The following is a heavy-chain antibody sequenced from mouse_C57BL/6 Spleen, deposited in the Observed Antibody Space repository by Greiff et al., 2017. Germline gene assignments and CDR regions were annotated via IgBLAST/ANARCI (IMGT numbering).Heavy chain of an antibody. CDR2: IYPGDGDT. V-gene: IGHV1-82*01. J-gene: IGHJ4*01. CDR3: ARSPPYAMDY. CDR1: GYAFSSSW. Sequence: QVQLQQSGPELVKPGASVKISCKASGYAFSSSWMNWVKQRPGKGLEWIGRIYPGDGDTNYNGKFKGKATLTADKSSSTAYMQLSRLTSEDSAVYFCARSPPYAMDYWGQGTSVTVSS.